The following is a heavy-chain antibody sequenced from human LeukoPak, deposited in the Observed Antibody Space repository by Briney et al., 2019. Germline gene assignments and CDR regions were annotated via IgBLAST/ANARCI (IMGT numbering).Heavy chain of an antibody. Sequence: PGGSLRLSCAVSGFSVSTFGMSWVRQAPGKGLEWVSAISVDGETTWYADSVRGRFFMSRDNSRNTLYLQLSSLRAEDTAVYYCAQGKLSGWYPYWGQGSLVSVSS. CDR3: AQGKLSGWYPY. CDR2: ISVDGETT. V-gene: IGHV3-23*01. D-gene: IGHD6-19*01. CDR1: GFSVSTFG. J-gene: IGHJ4*02.